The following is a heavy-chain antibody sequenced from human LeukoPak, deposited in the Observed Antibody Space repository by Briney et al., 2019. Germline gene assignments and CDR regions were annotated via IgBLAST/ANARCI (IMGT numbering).Heavy chain of an antibody. V-gene: IGHV3-21*06. CDR3: ARITSTSYYFHFMDV. CDR1: GVTIADYT. CDR2: ISSSTSDI. J-gene: IGHJ6*03. D-gene: IGHD2/OR15-2a*01. Sequence: GGSLRLSCAASGVTIADYTINWVRQAPGKGLEWVSYISSSTSDIYYADSVKGRFTIFRDNAKNSLFLEMNGLRAEDTAVYYCARITSTSYYFHFMDVWGKGTTVIVSS.